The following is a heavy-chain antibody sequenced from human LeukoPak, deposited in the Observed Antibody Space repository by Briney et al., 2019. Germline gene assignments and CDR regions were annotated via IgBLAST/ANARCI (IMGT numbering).Heavy chain of an antibody. D-gene: IGHD2-15*01. CDR3: ARALSYCSGGSCYNEASGY. Sequence: ASVKVSCKASGYTFTGYYIHWVRQAPGQGLEWMGRINPNSGGTNYAQKFQGRVTMTRDTSISAAYMELSRLRSDDTAVYYCARALSYCSGGSCYNEASGYWGQGTLVTVSS. CDR2: INPNSGGT. CDR1: GYTFTGYY. J-gene: IGHJ4*02. V-gene: IGHV1-2*06.